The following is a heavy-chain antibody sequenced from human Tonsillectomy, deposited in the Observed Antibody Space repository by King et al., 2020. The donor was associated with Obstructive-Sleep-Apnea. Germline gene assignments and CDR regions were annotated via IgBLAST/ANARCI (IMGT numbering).Heavy chain of an antibody. Sequence: VQLVESGAEVKKPGASVTVSCTASGYTFTSYYMHWVRQAPGQGLEWMGIINPSGGSTSYAQKFQGRVTMTRDTSTSTVYIELSSLRSEDTAVYYCASESSQGSSSLPDYWGQGTLVTVSS. CDR1: GYTFTSYY. J-gene: IGHJ4*02. CDR2: INPSGGST. D-gene: IGHD6-13*01. CDR3: ASESSQGSSSLPDY. V-gene: IGHV1-46*03.